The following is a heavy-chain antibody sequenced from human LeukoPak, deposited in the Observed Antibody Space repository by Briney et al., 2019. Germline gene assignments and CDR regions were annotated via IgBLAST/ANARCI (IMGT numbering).Heavy chain of an antibody. CDR3: AARAIKVVVPAATPSDAFDI. D-gene: IGHD2-2*02. Sequence: ASVKVSCKASGYTFTSYDINWVRQATGQGLEWMGWMNPNSGNTGYAQKFQGRVTMTRNTSISTAYMELSSLRSDDTAVYYCAARAIKVVVPAATPSDAFDIWGQGTMVTVSS. V-gene: IGHV1-8*01. CDR1: GYTFTSYD. CDR2: MNPNSGNT. J-gene: IGHJ3*02.